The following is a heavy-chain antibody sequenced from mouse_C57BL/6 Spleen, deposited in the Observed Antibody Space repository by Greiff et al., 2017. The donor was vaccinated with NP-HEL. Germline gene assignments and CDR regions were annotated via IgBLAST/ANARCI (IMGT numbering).Heavy chain of an antibody. V-gene: IGHV1-50*01. D-gene: IGHD1-1*01. CDR3: ARYYYGSSDWFAY. CDR2: IDPSDSYT. Sequence: QVQLQQPGAELVKPGASVKLSCKASGYTFTSYWMQWVKQRPGQGLEWIGEIDPSDSYTNYNQKFKGKATLTVDTSSSTAYMQLSLLTSEDSAVYYCARYYYGSSDWFAYWGQGTLVTVSA. CDR1: GYTFTSYW. J-gene: IGHJ3*01.